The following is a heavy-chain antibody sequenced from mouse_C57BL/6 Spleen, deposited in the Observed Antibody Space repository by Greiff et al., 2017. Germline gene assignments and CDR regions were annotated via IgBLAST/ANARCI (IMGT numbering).Heavy chain of an antibody. V-gene: IGHV1-22*01. Sequence: VQLQQSGPELVKPGASVKMSCKASGYTFTDYNMHWVKQSHGKSLEWIGYINPNNGGTSYNQKFKGKATLTVDKSSSTAYMELRSLTSEDSAVYYCARGGTTVVYWYFDVWGTGTTVTVSS. D-gene: IGHD1-1*01. J-gene: IGHJ1*03. CDR3: ARGGTTVVYWYFDV. CDR2: INPNNGGT. CDR1: GYTFTDYN.